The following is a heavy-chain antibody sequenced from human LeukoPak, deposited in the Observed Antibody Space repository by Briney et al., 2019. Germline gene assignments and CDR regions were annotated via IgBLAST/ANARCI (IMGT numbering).Heavy chain of an antibody. D-gene: IGHD1-26*01. CDR1: GFTVSNNY. CDR3: ARVRLGALDY. V-gene: IGHV3-53*01. Sequence: GGSLRLSCAASGFTVSNNYTSWVRQAPGKGLEWVSIIHSDGTTYYADSVKGRFTFSRDNSKNTLYLQMNSLRAEDTAVYFCARVRLGALDYWGQGTLVTVSS. J-gene: IGHJ4*02. CDR2: IHSDGTT.